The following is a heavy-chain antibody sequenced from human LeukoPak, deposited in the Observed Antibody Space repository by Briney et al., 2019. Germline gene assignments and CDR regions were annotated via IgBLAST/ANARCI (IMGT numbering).Heavy chain of an antibody. CDR2: INQDGSEK. J-gene: IGHJ4*02. CDR1: GFTFTNYW. V-gene: IGHV3-7*01. Sequence: GGSLRLSCAASGFTFTNYWMSWVRQAPGKGLEWVANINQDGSEKYYVDSVKGRFTISRDNAKNSLYLQMNSLRAEDTAVYYCARDYGDYWGQGTLVTVSS. CDR3: ARDYGDY. D-gene: IGHD4-17*01.